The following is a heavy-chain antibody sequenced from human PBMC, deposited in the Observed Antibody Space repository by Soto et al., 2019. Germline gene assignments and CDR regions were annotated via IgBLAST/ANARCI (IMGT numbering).Heavy chain of an antibody. Sequence: QVQLVESGGGVVQPGRSLRLSCAASGFTFSSYGIHWVRQAPGKGLEWVALIWYDGSNKYYADSVKGRFTISRDNSKNTLYLQMNSLRAEDTAVYYCARGDTYGYWYFDLWGRGTLVTVSS. D-gene: IGHD5-18*01. CDR2: IWYDGSNK. CDR1: GFTFSSYG. CDR3: ARGDTYGYWYFDL. V-gene: IGHV3-33*01. J-gene: IGHJ2*01.